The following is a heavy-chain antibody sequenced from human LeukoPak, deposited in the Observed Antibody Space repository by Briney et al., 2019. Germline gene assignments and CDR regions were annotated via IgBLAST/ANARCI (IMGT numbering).Heavy chain of an antibody. CDR1: GFAFGSEA. CDR3: AREDRTRDHDAFDI. CDR2: ISPGGGTT. V-gene: IGHV3-23*01. Sequence: PGGSLRLSCAVSGFAFGSEAMSWVRQSPARGLEWVASISPGGGTTYYADYVKGRFTISRDNSNNSLFVQMNSLRAEDTAVYYCAREDRTRDHDAFDIWGQGTMVTVSS. D-gene: IGHD2-2*01. J-gene: IGHJ3*02.